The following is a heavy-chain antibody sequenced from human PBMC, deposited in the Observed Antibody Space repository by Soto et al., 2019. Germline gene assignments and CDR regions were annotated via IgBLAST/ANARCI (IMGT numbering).Heavy chain of an antibody. CDR2: IYYSGST. V-gene: IGHV4-31*03. CDR3: ARAGYSYGPDY. D-gene: IGHD5-18*01. CDR1: GGSISSGGYY. J-gene: IGHJ4*02. Sequence: QVQLQESGPGLVKPSQTLSLTCTVSGGSISSGGYYWSWIRQHPGKGLEWIGYIYYSGSTYYNPSLKSRLTISVDTSKNQFALKLSAVTAADTDVYYCARAGYSYGPDYWGQGTLVTVSS.